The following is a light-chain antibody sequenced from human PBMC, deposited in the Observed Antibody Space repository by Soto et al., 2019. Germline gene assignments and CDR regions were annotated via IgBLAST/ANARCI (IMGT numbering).Light chain of an antibody. V-gene: IGKV3-20*01. CDR1: QSVSATH. CDR3: QHYGSSPLT. Sequence: IVLTHSPGTLSLSPGERATLSCRASQSVSATHLAWYQQKPGQAPRLLLYSTSTRATGIPDRFSGSGSGTDFTLTISRVEPEDFAVFYCQHYGSSPLTFGGGTKVEIK. J-gene: IGKJ4*01. CDR2: STS.